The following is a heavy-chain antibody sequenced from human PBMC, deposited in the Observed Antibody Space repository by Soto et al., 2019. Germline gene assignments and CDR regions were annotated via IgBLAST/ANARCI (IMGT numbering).Heavy chain of an antibody. CDR1: WFSLSTSGVG. CDR2: IYWDDDK. D-gene: IGHD3-3*01. Sequence: SGPSLVKPTQTLTLTCPFSWFSLSTSGVGVGWIRQPPGKALEWLALIYWDDDKRYSPSLKSRLTITKDTSKNQVVLTMTNMDPVDTATYYCAHSGGYDFWSGYLLTPPPYNSTVPCGKATLLTVSS. V-gene: IGHV2-5*02. CDR3: AHSGGYDFWSGYLLTPPPYNSTVP. J-gene: IGHJ5*02.